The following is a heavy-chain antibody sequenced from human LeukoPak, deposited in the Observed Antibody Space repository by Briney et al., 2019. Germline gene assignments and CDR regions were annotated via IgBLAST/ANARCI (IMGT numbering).Heavy chain of an antibody. Sequence: GGSLRLSCAASGFTFSSYSMNWVRQAPGKGLEWVSSISSSSTYINYADSVKGRFTISRDNARNSLYLQMNSLRAEDTAVYYCARDRFDWLPPDYWGQGTLVTVSS. CDR2: ISSSSTYI. D-gene: IGHD3-9*01. J-gene: IGHJ4*02. V-gene: IGHV3-21*01. CDR3: ARDRFDWLPPDY. CDR1: GFTFSSYS.